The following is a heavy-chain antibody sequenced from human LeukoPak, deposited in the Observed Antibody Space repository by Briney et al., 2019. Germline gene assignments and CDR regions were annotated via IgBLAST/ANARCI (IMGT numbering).Heavy chain of an antibody. CDR2: INQDGREK. Sequence: GGSLTLSCTVSGFTFSSYWMTWVRQVPGKGLQWVANINQDGREKYYMDSMKGRLNISRDNTENSVFLQLTSLRPEDTGTYFCAKGRDYGDFWGQGTLVAVSS. CDR3: AKGRDYGDF. V-gene: IGHV3-7*01. J-gene: IGHJ4*02. CDR1: GFTFSSYW.